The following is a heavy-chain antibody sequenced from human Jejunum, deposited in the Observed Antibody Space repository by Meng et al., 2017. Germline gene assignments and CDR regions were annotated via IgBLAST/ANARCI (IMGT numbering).Heavy chain of an antibody. Sequence: SGAEVKKAGAYVNVSCKASGDTFPTYFIHWVRQAPGQRLEWMGWVNTDNGNTKYSQKFQDRVTITRDTSASTVYMDLRSLTSEDTAVYYCAVPPCSGGWCYFDYWGQGALVTVSS. CDR2: VNTDNGNT. CDR1: GDTFPTYF. CDR3: AVPPCSGGWCYFDY. J-gene: IGHJ4*02. D-gene: IGHD6-19*01. V-gene: IGHV1-3*04.